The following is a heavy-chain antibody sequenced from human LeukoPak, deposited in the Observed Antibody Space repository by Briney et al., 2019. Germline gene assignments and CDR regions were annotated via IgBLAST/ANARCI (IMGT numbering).Heavy chain of an antibody. CDR3: ARGARWIQLWLRAFDI. J-gene: IGHJ3*02. Sequence: GGSLRLSCAASGLIFSGYEMNWVRQAPGKGLEWVAVIWYDGSNKYYADSVKGRFTISRENSKNTLYLQMNSVRAEDTAVYYCARGARWIQLWLRAFDIWGQGTMVTVSS. CDR1: GLIFSGYE. V-gene: IGHV3-33*08. CDR2: IWYDGSNK. D-gene: IGHD5-18*01.